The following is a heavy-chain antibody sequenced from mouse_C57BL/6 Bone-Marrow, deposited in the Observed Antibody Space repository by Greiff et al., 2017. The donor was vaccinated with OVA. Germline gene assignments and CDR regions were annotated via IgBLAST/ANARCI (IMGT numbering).Heavy chain of an antibody. CDR2: IYPGGGYT. Sequence: VQLQESGAELVRPGTSVKMSCKASGYTFTNYWIGWAKQRPGHGIEWIGDIYPGGGYTNYNEKFKGKATLTADKSSSTSYMQFSSLTSEDSAIYYCARERPLYYYAMDYWGQGTSVTVSS. CDR3: ARERPLYYYAMDY. J-gene: IGHJ4*01. D-gene: IGHD1-2*01. V-gene: IGHV1-63*01. CDR1: GYTFTNYW.